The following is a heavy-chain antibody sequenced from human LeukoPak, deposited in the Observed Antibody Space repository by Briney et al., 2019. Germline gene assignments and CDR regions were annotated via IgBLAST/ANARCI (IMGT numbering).Heavy chain of an antibody. Sequence: PGGSLRLSCAASGFTVSSNYMSWVRQAPGKGLEWVSVIYSGGSTYYADSVKGRFTISRDNSKNTLYLQMNSLRAEDTAVYYCARGVGNPYYYDSSGYNYFDYWGQGTLSPSPQ. CDR2: IYSGGST. CDR1: GFTVSSNY. J-gene: IGHJ4*02. V-gene: IGHV3-53*01. D-gene: IGHD3-22*01. CDR3: ARGVGNPYYYDSSGYNYFDY.